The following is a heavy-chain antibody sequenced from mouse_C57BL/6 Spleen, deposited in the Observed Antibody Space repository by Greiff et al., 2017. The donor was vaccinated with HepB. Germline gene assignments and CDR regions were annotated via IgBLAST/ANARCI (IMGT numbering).Heavy chain of an antibody. CDR1: GFTFSSYA. V-gene: IGHV5-9-1*02. Sequence: DVMLVESGEGLVKPGGSLKLSCAASGFTFSSYAMSWVRQTPEKRLEWVAYISSGGDYIYYADTVKGRFTISRDNARNTLYLQMSSLKSEDTAMYYCTRENGDGAGYFDYWGQGTTLTVSS. CDR3: TRENGDGAGYFDY. J-gene: IGHJ2*01. CDR2: ISSGGDYI. D-gene: IGHD4-1*01.